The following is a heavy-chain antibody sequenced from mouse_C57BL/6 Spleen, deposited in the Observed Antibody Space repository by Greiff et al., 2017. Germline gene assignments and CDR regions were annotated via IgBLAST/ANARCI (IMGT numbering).Heavy chain of an antibody. CDR1: GFTFSNYW. D-gene: IGHD2-4*01. CDR3: TEDYDGTFAY. CDR2: IRLKSDNYAT. J-gene: IGHJ3*01. V-gene: IGHV6-3*01. Sequence: EVKVEESGGGLVQPGGSMKLSCVASGFTFSNYWMNWVRQSPEKGLEWVAQIRLKSDNYATHYAESVKGRFTISRDDSKSSVYLQMNNLRAEDTGIYYCTEDYDGTFAYWGQGTLVTVSA.